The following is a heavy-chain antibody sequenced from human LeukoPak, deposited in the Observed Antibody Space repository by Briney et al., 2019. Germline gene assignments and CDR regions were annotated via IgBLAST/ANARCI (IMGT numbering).Heavy chain of an antibody. D-gene: IGHD2-2*01. CDR3: ARRQKYCSSTSCYQPFDY. CDR1: DGSISSSSYY. J-gene: IGHJ4*02. CDR2: IYYSGST. V-gene: IGHV4-39*01. Sequence: SETLSLTCTVSDGSISSSSYYWGWIRQPPGKGLGWIGSIYYSGSTYYNPSLKSRVTISVDTSKNQFSLKLSSVTATDTAVYYCARRQKYCSSTSCYQPFDYWGQGTLVTVSS.